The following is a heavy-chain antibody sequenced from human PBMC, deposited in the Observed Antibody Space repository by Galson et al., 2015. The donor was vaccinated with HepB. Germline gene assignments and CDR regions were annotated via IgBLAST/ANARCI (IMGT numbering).Heavy chain of an antibody. CDR2: MNTNTGKP. V-gene: IGHV7-4-1*02. D-gene: IGHD3-3*01. CDR3: ARSPLRFLDWLPYYDYYHMDV. J-gene: IGHJ6*03. Sequence: SVKVSCKASGYTFTDYVVNWVRQAPGQGLEWMGWMNTNTGKPTYAPGFAGRFVFSLDTSVTTAYLQISSLGTDDTAVYYCARSPLRFLDWLPYYDYYHMDVWGEGTTVTVSS. CDR1: GYTFTDYV.